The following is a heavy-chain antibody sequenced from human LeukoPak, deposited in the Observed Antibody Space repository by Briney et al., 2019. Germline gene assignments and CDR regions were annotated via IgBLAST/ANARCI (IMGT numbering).Heavy chain of an antibody. CDR1: GGSISSGDYY. V-gene: IGHV4-30-4*01. CDR2: IYYSGST. J-gene: IGHJ4*02. Sequence: SETLSLTCTVSGGSISSGDYYWSWIRQPPGKGLEWIGYIYYSGSTYYNPSLKSRVTISVDTSKNQFSLKLSSVTAADTAVYYCARATPANGAPPYYDFWSGYQYYFDYWGQGTLVTVSS. D-gene: IGHD3-3*01. CDR3: ARATPANGAPPYYDFWSGYQYYFDY.